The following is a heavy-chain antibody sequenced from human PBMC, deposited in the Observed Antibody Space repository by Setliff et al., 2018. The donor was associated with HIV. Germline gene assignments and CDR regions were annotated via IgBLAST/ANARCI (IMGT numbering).Heavy chain of an antibody. J-gene: IGHJ1*01. CDR1: GYTFTNYG. Sequence: ASVKVSCKASGYTFTNYGISWVRQAPGQRLEWMGGFNAGNLNTKYSQKFQGRVTFTGDTSASTTYMELSSLRSEDTAVYYCARDPGYSSTWYSESFQHWGQGTVVTVSS. V-gene: IGHV1-3*01. CDR2: FNAGNLNT. D-gene: IGHD6-13*01. CDR3: ARDPGYSSTWYSESFQH.